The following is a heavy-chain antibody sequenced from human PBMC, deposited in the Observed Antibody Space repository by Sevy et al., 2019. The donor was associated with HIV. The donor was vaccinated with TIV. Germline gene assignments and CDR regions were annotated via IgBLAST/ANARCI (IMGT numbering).Heavy chain of an antibody. Sequence: GGSLRRSCKASGFTFGNYCMSWVLQAPGKGLEWVAFLKSDVYGGTVDNATSVRGRFVISSDDSKTIAYLQMNDLKTEDTGVYYCTRWKAAQSIFDYWGQGALVTVSS. V-gene: IGHV3-49*04. CDR2: LKSDVYGGTV. D-gene: IGHD6-13*01. CDR1: GFTFGNYC. CDR3: TRWKAAQSIFDY. J-gene: IGHJ4*02.